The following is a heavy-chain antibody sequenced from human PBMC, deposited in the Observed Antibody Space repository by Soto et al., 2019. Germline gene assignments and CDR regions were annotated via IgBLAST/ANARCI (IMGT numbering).Heavy chain of an antibody. CDR1: GGTISSGGYY. D-gene: IGHD3-10*01. V-gene: IGHV4-31*03. CDR3: ARVLTMVRGVSSADWFDP. Sequence: SESLSLTCTFSGGTISSGGYYWSWLRQHPGKGLEWIGYIYYSGSTYYNPSLKSRVTISVDTSKNQFSLKLSSVTAADTAVYYCARVLTMVRGVSSADWFDPWGQGTLVTVSS. CDR2: IYYSGST. J-gene: IGHJ5*02.